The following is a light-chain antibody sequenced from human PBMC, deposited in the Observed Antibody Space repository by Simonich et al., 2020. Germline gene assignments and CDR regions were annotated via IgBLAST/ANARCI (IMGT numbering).Light chain of an antibody. CDR2: GKN. CDR3: NSRDSSGNHLV. J-gene: IGLJ2*01. Sequence: SSELTQDPAVSVALGQTVRITCQGHSLRSYYASWYQQKPGQAPVLVIYGKNNRPSGIPDRFSCSSSGNTASLTITGAQAEDEADYYCNSRDSSGNHLVFGGGTKLTVL. CDR1: SLRSYY. V-gene: IGLV3-19*01.